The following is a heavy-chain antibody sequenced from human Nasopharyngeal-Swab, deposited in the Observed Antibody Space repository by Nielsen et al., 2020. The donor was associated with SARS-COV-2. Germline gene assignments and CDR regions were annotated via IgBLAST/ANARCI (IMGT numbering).Heavy chain of an antibody. J-gene: IGHJ6*03. V-gene: IGHV1-8*01. CDR2: MNPNSGNT. CDR3: ARGRRKEIVVVIRAYYYYYMDV. CDR1: GYTFTSYD. D-gene: IGHD3-22*01. Sequence: ASVKVSCKASGYTFTSYDINWVRQATGQGLEWMGWMNPNSGNTGYAQKFQGRVTMTRNTSISTAYMELSSLRSEDTAVYYCARGRRKEIVVVIRAYYYYYMDVGGKGTTVTVSS.